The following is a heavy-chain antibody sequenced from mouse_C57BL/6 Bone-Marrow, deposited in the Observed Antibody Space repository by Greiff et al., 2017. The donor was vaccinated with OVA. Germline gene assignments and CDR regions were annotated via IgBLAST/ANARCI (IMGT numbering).Heavy chain of an antibody. CDR2: ISYSGST. V-gene: IGHV3-1*01. Sequence: EVHLVESGPGMVKPSQSLSLTCTVTGYSITSGYDWHWIRHFPGNKLEWMGYISYSGSTNYNPSLKSRISITHDTSKNHFFLKLNAVTTEDTATYYSARGGDYDPFAYWGQGTLVTVSA. CDR1: GYSITSGYD. J-gene: IGHJ3*01. D-gene: IGHD2-4*01. CDR3: ARGGDYDPFAY.